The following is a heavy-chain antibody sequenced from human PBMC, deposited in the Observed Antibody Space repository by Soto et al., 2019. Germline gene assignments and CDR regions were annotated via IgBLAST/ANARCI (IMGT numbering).Heavy chain of an antibody. D-gene: IGHD2-2*03. V-gene: IGHV4-4*07. CDR2: IYSSGST. CDR1: GGSISSYY. J-gene: IGHJ6*02. CDR3: ARDLGYCSSTSCYYYYGMDV. Sequence: PSETLSLTCTVSGGSISSYYWSWIRQPAGKGLEWIGRIYSSGSTNFNASLKSRVTMSLDTSKSQFSLKLSSVTAADTAVYYCARDLGYCSSTSCYYYYGMDVWGQGTTVTVSS.